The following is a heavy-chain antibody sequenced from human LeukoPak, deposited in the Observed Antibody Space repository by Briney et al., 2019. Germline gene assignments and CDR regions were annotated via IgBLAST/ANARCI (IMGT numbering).Heavy chain of an antibody. J-gene: IGHJ3*02. CDR3: GMVRGVGHAFDI. V-gene: IGHV3-49*03. CDR2: IRSKAYGGTT. CDR1: GFTFGDYA. D-gene: IGHD3-10*01. Sequence: GGSLRLSCTASGFTFGDYAMSWFRQAPGKGLEWVGFIRSKAYGGTTEYAASVKGRFTISRGDSKSIAYLQMNSLKTEDTAVYYCGMVRGVGHAFDIWGQGTMVTVSS.